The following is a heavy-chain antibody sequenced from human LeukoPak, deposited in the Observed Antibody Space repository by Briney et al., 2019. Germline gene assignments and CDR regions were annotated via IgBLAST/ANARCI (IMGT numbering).Heavy chain of an antibody. J-gene: IGHJ5*02. Sequence: SETLSLTCAVYGGSFSGYYWSWIRQPPGKGLEWIGEINHSGSTNYNPSLKSRVTISVDTSKNQFSLKLSSVTAADTAVYYCARDYHPDYDFWSGYSNWFDPWGQGTLVTVS. CDR3: ARDYHPDYDFWSGYSNWFDP. CDR1: GGSFSGYY. CDR2: INHSGST. V-gene: IGHV4-34*01. D-gene: IGHD3-3*01.